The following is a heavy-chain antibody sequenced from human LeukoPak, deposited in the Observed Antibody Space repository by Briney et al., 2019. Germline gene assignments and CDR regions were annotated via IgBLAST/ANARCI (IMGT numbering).Heavy chain of an antibody. CDR1: GGSFSGYY. Sequence: SETLSLTCAVYGGSFSGYYWSWIRQPPGKGLEWIGEINHSGSTNHNPSLKSRVTISVDTSKNQFSLKLSSVTAADTAVYYCARDRIAVAGSNYYYGMDVWGQGTTVTVSS. J-gene: IGHJ6*02. D-gene: IGHD6-19*01. CDR2: INHSGST. CDR3: ARDRIAVAGSNYYYGMDV. V-gene: IGHV4-34*01.